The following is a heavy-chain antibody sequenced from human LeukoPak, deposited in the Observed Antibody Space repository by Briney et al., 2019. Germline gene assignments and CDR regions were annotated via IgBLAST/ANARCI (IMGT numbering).Heavy chain of an antibody. J-gene: IGHJ4*02. Sequence: GGSLRLSCAASGFTFSSHWMHWVRQAPGKGLVWVSRIESDGSSTSYADSVRGRFTISSDNARNTLYLQMNSLRAEDTAVYYCAREHRGAGASVDSWGQGTLVTVSS. CDR3: AREHRGAGASVDS. D-gene: IGHD1-26*01. CDR2: IESDGSST. V-gene: IGHV3-74*01. CDR1: GFTFSSHW.